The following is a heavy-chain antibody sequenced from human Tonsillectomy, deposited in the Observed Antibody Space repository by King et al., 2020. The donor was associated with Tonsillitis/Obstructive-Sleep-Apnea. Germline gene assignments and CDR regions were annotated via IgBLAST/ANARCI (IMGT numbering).Heavy chain of an antibody. J-gene: IGHJ2*01. CDR2: IYPGDSDT. CDR1: GYLFTSHW. V-gene: IGHV5-51*03. CDR3: APYTSQWKGNWFFDL. Sequence: VQLVESGAEVKKPGESLKISCKASGYLFTSHWLGWVRQMPGKGLEWMGLIYPGDSDTRYSSSFQGQVTISADKSTSTAYLRWNSLKASDSAIYYCAPYTSQWKGNWFFDLWGRGTLVTVSS. D-gene: IGHD2-2*01.